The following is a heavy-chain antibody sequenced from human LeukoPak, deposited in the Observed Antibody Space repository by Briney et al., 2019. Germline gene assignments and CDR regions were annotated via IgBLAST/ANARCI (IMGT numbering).Heavy chain of an antibody. D-gene: IGHD2/OR15-2a*01. CDR2: IDSGGST. Sequence: SETLPLTCTVSGGSISSGSDYWSWIRQPAGKGLEWIGRIDSGGSTSYNPSLKSRLTISVDTSKNQFSLKLTSVTAADTAVYYCARARSGYYPRFLDYWGQGTLVTVSS. V-gene: IGHV4-61*02. CDR3: ARARSGYYPRFLDY. CDR1: GGSISSGSDY. J-gene: IGHJ4*02.